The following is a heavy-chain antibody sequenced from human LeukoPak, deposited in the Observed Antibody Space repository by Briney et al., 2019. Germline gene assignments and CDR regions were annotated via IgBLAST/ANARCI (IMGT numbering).Heavy chain of an antibody. Sequence: PGGSLRLSCAASGFTFSTYCMSWIRQAPGKGLEWVSGIGISGVTTYYADSVKGRFTMSRDNSKNTLYLQMDSLRAEDAAVYYSVKVNSSSWHNFDYWGQGTLVTVSP. CDR1: GFTFSTYC. J-gene: IGHJ4*02. D-gene: IGHD6-13*01. V-gene: IGHV3-23*01. CDR3: VKVNSSSWHNFDY. CDR2: IGISGVTT.